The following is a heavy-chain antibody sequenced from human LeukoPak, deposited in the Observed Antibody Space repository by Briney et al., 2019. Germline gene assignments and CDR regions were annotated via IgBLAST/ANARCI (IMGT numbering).Heavy chain of an antibody. CDR3: ARVYQSAEYYFDY. D-gene: IGHD2-2*01. CDR2: IYYTGST. Sequence: PSETLSLTCTVSGGSIDSYYWSWIRQPPGKGLEWIGYIYYTGSTEYHPSLKSRVTISLDTPKNQFSLKLTSVTAADTAVYYCARVYQSAEYYFDYWRQGNLVSVSS. J-gene: IGHJ4*02. CDR1: GGSIDSYY. V-gene: IGHV4-59*01.